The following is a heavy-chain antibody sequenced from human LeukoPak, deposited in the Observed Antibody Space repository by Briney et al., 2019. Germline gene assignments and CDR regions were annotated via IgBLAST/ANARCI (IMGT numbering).Heavy chain of an antibody. J-gene: IGHJ3*02. D-gene: IGHD3-10*01. CDR1: GFTFSSYW. CDR2: INSDGSTT. CDR3: ARYGVGSGSYDGLDI. V-gene: IGHV3-74*01. Sequence: GGSLRLSCAASGFTFSSYWMHWVRQAPGKGLVWVSRINSDGSTTSYADFVKGRFTIPRENAKNTLYLQMRSLRAEDTAVYYCARYGVGSGSYDGLDIWGQGTMLTVSS.